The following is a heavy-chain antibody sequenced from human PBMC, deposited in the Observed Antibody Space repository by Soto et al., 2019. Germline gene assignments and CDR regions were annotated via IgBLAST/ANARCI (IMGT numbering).Heavy chain of an antibody. V-gene: IGHV3-23*01. CDR2: ISGSGGSS. Sequence: GGSLRLSCAASGFTFSSYAMSWVRQAPGKGLEWVSAISGSGGSSYYADSVKGRFTISRDNSKNTLYLQMNSLRAEDTAVYYCAKALLWDGSGYYYYYYGMDVWGQGTTVTVSS. J-gene: IGHJ6*02. CDR1: GFTFSSYA. CDR3: AKALLWDGSGYYYYYYGMDV. D-gene: IGHD3-22*01.